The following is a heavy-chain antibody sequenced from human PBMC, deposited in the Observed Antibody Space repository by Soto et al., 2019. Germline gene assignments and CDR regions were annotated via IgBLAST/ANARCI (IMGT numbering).Heavy chain of an antibody. CDR3: AKDQKDYYDSSGYY. D-gene: IGHD3-22*01. Sequence: GGSLRLSCAASGFTFSSYAMSWVRQAPGKGLEWVSAISGSGGSTYCADSVKGRFTISRDNSKNTLYLQMNSLRAEDTAVYYCAKDQKDYYDSSGYYWGQGSLVTVSS. V-gene: IGHV3-23*01. J-gene: IGHJ4*02. CDR1: GFTFSSYA. CDR2: ISGSGGST.